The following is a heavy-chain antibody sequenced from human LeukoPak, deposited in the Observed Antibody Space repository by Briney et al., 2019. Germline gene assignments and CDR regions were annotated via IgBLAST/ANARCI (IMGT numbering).Heavy chain of an antibody. D-gene: IGHD6-13*01. V-gene: IGHV1-46*01. CDR2: INPSGGST. CDR1: GYTFTSYY. CDR3: ARKTGSSWYGGWFDP. Sequence: ASVKVSCKASGYTFTSYYMHWVRQAPGQGLEWMGIINPSGGSTSYAQKFQGRVTMTRDTSTSTVYMELSSLRSEDTTVYYCARKTGSSWYGGWFDPWGQGTLVTVSS. J-gene: IGHJ5*02.